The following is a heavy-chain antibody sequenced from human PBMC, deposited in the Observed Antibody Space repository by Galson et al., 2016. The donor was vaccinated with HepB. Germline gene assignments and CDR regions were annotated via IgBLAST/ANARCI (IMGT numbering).Heavy chain of an antibody. CDR2: ISNNNENT. J-gene: IGHJ5*02. D-gene: IGHD1-14*01. CDR3: ARNPSHTGWFDP. V-gene: IGHV1-18*01. CDR1: GYTFSIFG. Sequence: SVKVSCKASGYTFSIFGISWVRQAPGQGLEWLGWISNNNENTNYAQTVQGRVTLTRDTSITTAYMELSSLTSDDTAVYYCARNPSHTGWFDPWGQGTLVTVSS.